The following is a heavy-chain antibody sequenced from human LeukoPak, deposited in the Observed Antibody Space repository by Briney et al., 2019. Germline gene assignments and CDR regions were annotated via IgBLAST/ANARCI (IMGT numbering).Heavy chain of an antibody. CDR1: GGSFSGYY. Sequence: NSSETLSLTCAVYGGSFSGYYWSWIRQPPGKGLEWIGEINHSGSTNYNPSLKSRVTISVDTSKNQFSLKLSSVTAADTAVCYCARSPHGGYYDSSGYNRPFYYWGQGTLVTVSS. CDR3: ARSPHGGYYDSSGYNRPFYY. D-gene: IGHD3-22*01. J-gene: IGHJ4*02. V-gene: IGHV4-34*01. CDR2: INHSGST.